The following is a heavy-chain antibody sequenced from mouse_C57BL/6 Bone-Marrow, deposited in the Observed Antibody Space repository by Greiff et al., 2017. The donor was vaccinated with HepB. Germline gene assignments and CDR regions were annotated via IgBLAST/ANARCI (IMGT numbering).Heavy chain of an antibody. Sequence: EVQRVESGPGLVKPSQSLSLTCSVTGYSITSGYYWNWIRQFPGNKLEWMGYISYDGSNNYNPSLKNRISITLDTSKNQLFLKLNSVTTEDTAPFFCAREGIYLDVWGTGATVTVSS. V-gene: IGHV3-6*01. CDR3: AREGIYLDV. J-gene: IGHJ1*03. D-gene: IGHD1-1*01. CDR1: GYSITSGYY. CDR2: ISYDGSN.